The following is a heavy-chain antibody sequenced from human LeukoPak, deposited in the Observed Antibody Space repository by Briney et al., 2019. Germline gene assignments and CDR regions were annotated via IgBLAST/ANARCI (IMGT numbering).Heavy chain of an antibody. CDR1: GGSVSSGSYY. J-gene: IGHJ4*02. V-gene: IGHV4-61*01. Sequence: SETLSLTCTVSGGSVSSGSYYWSWIRQPPGKGLEWIGYIYYSGSTNYNPSLKSRVTISVDTSKNQFSLKLSSVTAADTAVYYCARGSYGDYGDLYYFDYWGQGTLVTVSS. CDR3: ARGSYGDYGDLYYFDY. CDR2: IYYSGST. D-gene: IGHD4-17*01.